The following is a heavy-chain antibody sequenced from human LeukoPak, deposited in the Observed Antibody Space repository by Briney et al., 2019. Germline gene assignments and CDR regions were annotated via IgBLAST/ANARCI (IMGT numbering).Heavy chain of an antibody. CDR3: ARGLWFGELSPFCD. V-gene: IGHV1-8*01. CDR2: MNPNSGNT. Sequence: ASVEVSCKASGYTFTSYDINWVRQATGQGLEWMGWMNPNSGNTGYAQKFQGRVTMTRNTSISTAYMELSSLRSEDTAVYYCARGLWFGELSPFCDWGQGTLVTVSS. CDR1: GYTFTSYD. J-gene: IGHJ4*02. D-gene: IGHD3-10*01.